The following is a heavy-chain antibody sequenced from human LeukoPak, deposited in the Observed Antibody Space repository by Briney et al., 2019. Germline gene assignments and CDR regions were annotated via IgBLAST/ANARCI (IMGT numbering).Heavy chain of an antibody. V-gene: IGHV1-69*05. CDR1: GGTFSSYA. D-gene: IGHD6-19*01. CDR3: ARDASGGWNPSWFDP. Sequence: ASVKVSCKASGGTFSSYAISWVRQAPGQGLEWMGRIIPIFGTANYAQKFQGRVTITTDESTSTAYMELSSLRSEDTAVYYCARDASGGWNPSWFDPWGQGTLVTVST. J-gene: IGHJ5*02. CDR2: IIPIFGTA.